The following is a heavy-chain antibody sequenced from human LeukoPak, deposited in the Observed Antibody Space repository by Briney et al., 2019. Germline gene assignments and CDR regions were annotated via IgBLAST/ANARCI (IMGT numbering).Heavy chain of an antibody. Sequence: SETLSLTCTVSGGSISSYYWSWIRQPPGKGREWIGEINHSGSTNYNPSLKSRFTISVDTSKNQFSLKLSSVTAADTAVYYCTMATTYNWFDPWGQGTLVTVSS. CDR3: TMATTYNWFDP. D-gene: IGHD5-24*01. V-gene: IGHV4-34*01. CDR2: INHSGST. CDR1: GGSISSYY. J-gene: IGHJ5*02.